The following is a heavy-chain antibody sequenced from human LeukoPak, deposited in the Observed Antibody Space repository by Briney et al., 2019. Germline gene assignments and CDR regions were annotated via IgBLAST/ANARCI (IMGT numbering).Heavy chain of an antibody. Sequence: GGSLRLSCAASGFTFSSHAIHWVRQAPGKGLEWVALISDDGRKKYYADSVKDRFTISRDNSKKTLYLQLNSLRAEDTAVYYCARDRIRNFDYMYYFDSWGQGTLVTVSS. CDR2: ISDDGRKK. D-gene: IGHD3-9*01. CDR1: GFTFSSHA. CDR3: ARDRIRNFDYMYYFDS. J-gene: IGHJ4*02. V-gene: IGHV3-30*04.